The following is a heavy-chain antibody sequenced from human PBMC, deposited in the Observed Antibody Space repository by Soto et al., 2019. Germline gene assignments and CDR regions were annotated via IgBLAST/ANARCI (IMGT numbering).Heavy chain of an antibody. D-gene: IGHD3-16*01. CDR2: IIPIFGTA. CDR3: ARMLRHVYIVYWFDP. Sequence: SVKVSCKASGGTFSSYAISWVRQAPGQGLEWMGGIIPIFGTANYAQKFQGRVTITADESTSTAYMELSSLRSEDTAVYYCARMLRHVYIVYWFDPWGQGTLVTVSS. V-gene: IGHV1-69*13. CDR1: GGTFSSYA. J-gene: IGHJ5*02.